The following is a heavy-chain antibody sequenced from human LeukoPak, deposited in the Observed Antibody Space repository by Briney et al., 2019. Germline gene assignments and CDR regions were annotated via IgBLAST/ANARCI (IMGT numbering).Heavy chain of an antibody. CDR2: IGGSGGTT. J-gene: IGHJ4*02. CDR1: GFTFRSYA. D-gene: IGHD3-10*01. V-gene: IGHV3-23*01. CDR3: SKDRGGTLGDYFDY. Sequence: WGSLSLTCAGSGFTFRSYAMSWVRQSPGKGLEWVSAIGGSGGTTYYADSVKGRFTISRDNSKNTLYLQMNSLRAEDTALYYCSKDRGGTLGDYFDYWGQGPVDLVSS.